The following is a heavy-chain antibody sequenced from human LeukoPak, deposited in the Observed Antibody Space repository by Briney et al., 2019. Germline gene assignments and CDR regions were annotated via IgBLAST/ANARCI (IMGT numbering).Heavy chain of an antibody. CDR2: IYYSGST. CDR3: ARDGPHNYYPKAPTCAFDI. Sequence: SETLSLTCTVSGGSISNYYWSWIRQPPGKGLEWIGYIYYSGSTNYNPSLKSRVTMSVDTSKNQFSLKLSSVTAADTAVYYCARDGPHNYYPKAPTCAFDIWGQGTMVTVSS. J-gene: IGHJ3*02. CDR1: GGSISNYY. D-gene: IGHD3-22*01. V-gene: IGHV4-59*01.